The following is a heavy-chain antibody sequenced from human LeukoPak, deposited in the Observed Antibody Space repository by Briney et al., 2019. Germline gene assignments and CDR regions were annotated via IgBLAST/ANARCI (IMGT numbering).Heavy chain of an antibody. CDR1: GGSISSYY. CDR2: IYYSGST. Sequence: PSQTLSLTCTVSGGSISSYYWSWIRQPPGKGLEWIGYIYYSGSTNYNPSLKSRVTISVDTSKNQFSLKLSSVTAADTAVYYCARHLPMVRGFFQHWGQGTLVTVSS. V-gene: IGHV4-59*01. J-gene: IGHJ1*01. D-gene: IGHD3-10*01. CDR3: ARHLPMVRGFFQH.